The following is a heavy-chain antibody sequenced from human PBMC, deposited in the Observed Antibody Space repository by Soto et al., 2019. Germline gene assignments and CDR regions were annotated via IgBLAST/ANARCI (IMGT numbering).Heavy chain of an antibody. D-gene: IGHD4-4*01. CDR3: TTDIQFEVPDAFDI. Sequence: GGSLRLSCAASGFTFSNAWMSWVRQAPGKGLEWVGRIKSKTDGGTTDYAAPVKGRFTISRDDSKNTLYLQMNSLKTEDTAVYYCTTDIQFEVPDAFDIWGQGTMVTVSS. CDR2: IKSKTDGGTT. J-gene: IGHJ3*02. V-gene: IGHV3-15*01. CDR1: GFTFSNAW.